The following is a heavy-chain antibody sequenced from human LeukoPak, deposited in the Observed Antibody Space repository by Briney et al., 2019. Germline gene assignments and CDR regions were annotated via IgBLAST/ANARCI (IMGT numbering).Heavy chain of an antibody. CDR2: INSDGSST. CDR3: ARRYSGSYYDFDY. CDR1: GFTFSSYW. D-gene: IGHD1-26*01. V-gene: IGHV3-74*01. Sequence: PGGSLRLSCAASGFTFSSYWMHWVRQAPGKGLAWVSRINSDGSSTSYADSVKGRFTISRDNAKNTLYLQMNSLRAEDTAVYYCARRYSGSYYDFDYWGQGTLVTVSS. J-gene: IGHJ4*02.